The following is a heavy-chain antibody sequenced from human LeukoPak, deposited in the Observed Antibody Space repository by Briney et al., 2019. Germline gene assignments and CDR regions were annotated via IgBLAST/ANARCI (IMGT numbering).Heavy chain of an antibody. D-gene: IGHD3-16*01. CDR1: WFSLSTSAVG. CDR2: IYWDDDK. Sequence: SCPTLAKPTQTHTLTCTFSWFSLSTSAVGVGWIRQPPVKALEWLALIYWDDDKPYSPSLKSRLTITKDTSKNHVVLTLTNMDPVDTATYYCARWPGGAFNIWGQGTIVTVSS. J-gene: IGHJ3*02. CDR3: ARWPGGAFNI. V-gene: IGHV2-5*02.